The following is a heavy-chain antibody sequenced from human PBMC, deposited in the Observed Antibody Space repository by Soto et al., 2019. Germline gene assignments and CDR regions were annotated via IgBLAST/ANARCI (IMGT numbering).Heavy chain of an antibody. CDR1: GYSFTDYH. CDR2: INPKSGGT. CDR3: ARGDSTDCSNGVCSFFYNHDMDV. V-gene: IGHV1-2*04. D-gene: IGHD2-8*01. J-gene: IGHJ6*02. Sequence: AAVKVSCKASGYSFTDYHKHSVRQAPGQGLEWLGRINPKSGGTSTAQKFQGWVTMTTDTSISTASMELTRLTSDDTAIYYCARGDSTDCSNGVCSFFYNHDMDVWGQGTTVTVSS.